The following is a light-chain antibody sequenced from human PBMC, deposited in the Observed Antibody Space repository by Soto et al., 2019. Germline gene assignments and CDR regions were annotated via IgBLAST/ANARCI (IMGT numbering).Light chain of an antibody. CDR1: SSDVGDYNY. V-gene: IGLV2-14*01. Sequence: QSVMTQAASVSGSPGHSITISCTRTSSDVGDYNYVSWYQQHPGKAPKRMIYEVSNRRSEVSNRFSGSRSGNTASLTISGLQPEDEADYYCSSYRSTIAYVFGTGTKVTVL. CDR3: SSYRSTIAYV. J-gene: IGLJ1*01. CDR2: EVS.